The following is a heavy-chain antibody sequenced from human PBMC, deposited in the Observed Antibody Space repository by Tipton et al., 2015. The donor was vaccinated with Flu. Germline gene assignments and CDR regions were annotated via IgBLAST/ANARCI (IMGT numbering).Heavy chain of an antibody. CDR2: IIPIFGTA. CDR1: GGTFSGYA. V-gene: IGHV1-69*01. J-gene: IGHJ4*02. Sequence: QSGPEVKKPGSSVKVSCKASGGTFSGYAISWVRQAPGQGLEWMGGIIPIFGTANYAQKFQGRVTITADESTSTAYMELSSLRSEDTAVYYCARERRVDYYDSSGYYFLFDYWGQGTLVTVSS. CDR3: ARERRVDYYDSSGYYFLFDY. D-gene: IGHD3-22*01.